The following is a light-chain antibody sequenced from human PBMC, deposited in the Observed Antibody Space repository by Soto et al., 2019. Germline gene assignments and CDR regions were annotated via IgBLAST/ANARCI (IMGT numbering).Light chain of an antibody. CDR3: QQYYSYPHT. CDR1: QGISSY. CDR2: AAS. J-gene: IGKJ5*01. V-gene: IGKV1-8*01. Sequence: AIRMTQSPSSFSASTGDRVTITCRASQGISSYLAWYQQKPGKAPTLLIYAASTLQSGVPSRFSGSGSGKDITLTISCLQSEYFATYYGQQYYSYPHTFGQGTRLEIK.